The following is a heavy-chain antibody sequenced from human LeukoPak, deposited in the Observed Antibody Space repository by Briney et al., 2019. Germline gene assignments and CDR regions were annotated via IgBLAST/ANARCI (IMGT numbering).Heavy chain of an antibody. Sequence: GGSLRLSCAASGFTVSSNYMSWVRQAPGKGLEWVSVIYSGGSTYYADSVKGRFTISRDNSKNTLYLQMNSLGAEDTAVYYCARDLGTTVQGSYWGQGTLVTVSS. V-gene: IGHV3-66*01. J-gene: IGHJ4*02. CDR3: ARDLGTTVQGSY. CDR2: IYSGGST. CDR1: GFTVSSNY. D-gene: IGHD4-17*01.